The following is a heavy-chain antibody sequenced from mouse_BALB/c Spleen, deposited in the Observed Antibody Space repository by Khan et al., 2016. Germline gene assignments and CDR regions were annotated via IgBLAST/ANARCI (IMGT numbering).Heavy chain of an antibody. V-gene: IGHV14-4*02. Sequence: VQLKQSGAELVRSGASVKLSCTASDFKIKDYYMHWVNQRPEQGLEWIGWIDPENGDTEYAPKFQGKATMTADTSSNTAYLQLSSLTSEDTAVYYCAAGGNYVVNYAMDYWGQGTSVTVSS. J-gene: IGHJ4*01. CDR3: AAGGNYVVNYAMDY. CDR2: IDPENGDT. CDR1: DFKIKDYY. D-gene: IGHD2-1*01.